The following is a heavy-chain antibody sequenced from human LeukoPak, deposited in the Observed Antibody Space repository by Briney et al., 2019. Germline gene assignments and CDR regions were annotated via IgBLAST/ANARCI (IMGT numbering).Heavy chain of an antibody. Sequence: GRSLRLSCAASGFTFSSYAMSWVRQAPGKGLEWVSAISGSGGSTYYADSVKGRFTISRDNSKNTLYLQMNSLRAEDTAVYHCAKGAGPYCSSTTCYNDYWGQGTLVTVSS. CDR3: AKGAGPYCSSTTCYNDY. V-gene: IGHV3-23*01. CDR2: ISGSGGST. CDR1: GFTFSSYA. J-gene: IGHJ4*02. D-gene: IGHD2-2*01.